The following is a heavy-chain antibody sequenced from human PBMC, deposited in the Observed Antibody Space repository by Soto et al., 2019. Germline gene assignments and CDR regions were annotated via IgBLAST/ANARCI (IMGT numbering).Heavy chain of an antibody. CDR3: ARATRDYGDYGYFDS. CDR2: IYSSGST. D-gene: IGHD4-17*01. J-gene: IGHJ4*02. V-gene: IGHV4-4*07. CDR1: GGSISNYY. Sequence: PSETLSLTCTVSGGSISNYYWSWIRQPAGKGLEWIGRIYSSGSTNYNPSLKSRVTMSVDTSKNQFSLKLTSVTAADTAVYSCARATRDYGDYGYFDSWGQGTLVTVSS.